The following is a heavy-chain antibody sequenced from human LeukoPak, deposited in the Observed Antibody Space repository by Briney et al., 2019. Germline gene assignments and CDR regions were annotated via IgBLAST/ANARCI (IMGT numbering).Heavy chain of an antibody. CDR2: ISGSGGTT. CDR3: AKEPGRRWLQPDY. Sequence: GGSLRLSCAASGFTFSNAWLSWVRQPPGKGLEWVSAISGSGGTTYYADSVKGRLIISRHNSKNALYLPVNSQPAERTAVSLFAKEPGRRWLQPDYWGQGTLVTVSS. CDR1: GFTFSNAW. D-gene: IGHD5-24*01. J-gene: IGHJ4*02. V-gene: IGHV3-23*01.